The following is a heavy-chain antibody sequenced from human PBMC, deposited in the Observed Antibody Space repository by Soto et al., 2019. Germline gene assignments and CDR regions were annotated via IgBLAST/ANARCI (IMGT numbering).Heavy chain of an antibody. CDR1: GYIFTNND. Sequence: ASVKVSCNASGYIFTNNDVSWVRQATGQGLEWMGWMNPGSGDTGYAQKFRGRVTMTRDISIATAYMELSSLRSDDTAIYYCARMATSGSLNWFDPWGQGTLVTVSS. J-gene: IGHJ5*02. D-gene: IGHD3-10*01. CDR3: ARMATSGSLNWFDP. CDR2: MNPGSGDT. V-gene: IGHV1-8*01.